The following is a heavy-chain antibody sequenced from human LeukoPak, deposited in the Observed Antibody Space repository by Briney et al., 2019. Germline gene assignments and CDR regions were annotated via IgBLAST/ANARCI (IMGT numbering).Heavy chain of an antibody. D-gene: IGHD3-9*01. CDR2: IWYDGSNK. CDR3: ARAFRRYDILTGYSY. J-gene: IGHJ4*02. CDR1: GFTFSSYG. V-gene: IGHV3-33*01. Sequence: GGSLRLSCAASGFTFSSYGMHWVRQAPGKGLEWVAVIWYDGSNKYYADSVKGRFTISRDNSKNTLYLQMTSLRAEDTAVYYCARAFRRYDILTGYSYWGQGTLVTVSS.